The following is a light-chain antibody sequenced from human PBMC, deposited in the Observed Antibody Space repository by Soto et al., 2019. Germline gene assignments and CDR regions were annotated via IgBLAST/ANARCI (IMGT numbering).Light chain of an antibody. CDR3: QQRNEWPT. V-gene: IGKV3-11*01. Sequence: EIVLTQSPATLSLSPGERATLSCRASQNVGRYVGWYQQKPGQAPRPLIYDASNRAIGIPARFSGSGSGTDFTLTISSLEPEDFAVYYCQQRNEWPTFGQGTKLEIK. J-gene: IGKJ2*01. CDR2: DAS. CDR1: QNVGRY.